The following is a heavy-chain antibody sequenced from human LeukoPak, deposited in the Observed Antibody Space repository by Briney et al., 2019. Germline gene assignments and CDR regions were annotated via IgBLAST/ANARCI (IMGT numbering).Heavy chain of an antibody. CDR1: GGSISSGDYY. CDR2: IYYSGST. CDR3: ARIGYCSSTSCYEETDY. J-gene: IGHJ4*02. V-gene: IGHV4-30-4*08. Sequence: SQTLSLTCTVSGGSISSGDYYWSWIRQPPGKGLEWIGYIYYSGSTYYNPSLKSRVTISVDTSKNQFSLKLSSVTAADTAVYYCARIGYCSSTSCYEETDYWGQGTLVTVSS. D-gene: IGHD2-2*01.